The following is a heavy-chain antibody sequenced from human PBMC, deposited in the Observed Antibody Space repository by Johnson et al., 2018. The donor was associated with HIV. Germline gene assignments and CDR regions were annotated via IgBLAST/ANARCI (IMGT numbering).Heavy chain of an antibody. CDR1: GFTVSSNY. D-gene: IGHD2-21*02. V-gene: IGHV3-66*03. Sequence: VQLVESGGGLIQPGGSLRLSCAASGFTVSSNYMSWVRQAPGQGLEWVSVIYSGGSTSYADSVMGRFTIPSDTSKNTLYLQMNSLRAEDTAVYSCARDRSPLVVTAIHDGNAGAFDIWGQGTMVTVSS. J-gene: IGHJ3*02. CDR2: IYSGGST. CDR3: ARDRSPLVVTAIHDGNAGAFDI.